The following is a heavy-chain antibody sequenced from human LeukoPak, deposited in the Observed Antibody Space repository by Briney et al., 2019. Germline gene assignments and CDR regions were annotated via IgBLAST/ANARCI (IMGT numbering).Heavy chain of an antibody. D-gene: IGHD3-10*01. J-gene: IGHJ4*02. CDR2: IYSGGST. CDR3: ARVDLGVFDY. V-gene: IGHV3-66*01. CDR1: GFTVGSNY. Sequence: GGSLRLSCAASGFTVGSNYMSWVRQAPGKGLEWVSVIYSGGSTYYADSVKGRFTISRDNSKNTLYLQMNSLRAEDTAVYYCARVDLGVFDYWGQGTLVTVSS.